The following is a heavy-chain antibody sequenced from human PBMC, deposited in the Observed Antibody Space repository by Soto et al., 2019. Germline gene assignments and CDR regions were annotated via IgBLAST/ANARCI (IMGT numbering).Heavy chain of an antibody. J-gene: IGHJ6*02. V-gene: IGHV4-31*03. CDR1: GGSISSGGYY. D-gene: IGHD1-1*01. Sequence: PSETLSLTCTVSGGSISSGGYYWSWLRQHPGKGLEWIGYIYYSGSTYYNPSLKSRVTISVDTSKNQFSLKLSSVTAADTAVYYCARLGTEYYYYYGMDVWGQGTTVTVSS. CDR2: IYYSGST. CDR3: ARLGTEYYYYYGMDV.